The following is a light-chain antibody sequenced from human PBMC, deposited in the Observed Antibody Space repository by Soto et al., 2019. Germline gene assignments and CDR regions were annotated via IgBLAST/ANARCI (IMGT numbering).Light chain of an antibody. V-gene: IGKV3-11*01. CDR2: DAS. J-gene: IGKJ1*01. CDR1: RSVSSY. CDR3: QQRSNWPPT. Sequence: EIVLTQSPATLSLSPGERATLSCRASRSVSSYLAWYQQKPGQAPRLLIYDASNRATGIPARFSGSGSGTDFTLPISSLEPEDFAVYYCQQRSNWPPTFGQGTKVEIK.